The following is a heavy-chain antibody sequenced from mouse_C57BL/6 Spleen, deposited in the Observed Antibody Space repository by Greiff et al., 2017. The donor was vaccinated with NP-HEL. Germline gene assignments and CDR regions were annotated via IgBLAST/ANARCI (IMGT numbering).Heavy chain of an antibody. V-gene: IGHV1-55*01. CDR2: IYPGSGST. J-gene: IGHJ3*01. Sequence: VQLQQPGAELVKPGASVKMSCKASGYTFTSYWITWVKQRPGQGLEWIGDIYPGSGSTNYNEKFKSKATLTVDTSSSTAYMQLSILTSADSAVYYCARSDYGAWFAYWGQGTLVTVSA. D-gene: IGHD2-4*01. CDR3: ARSDYGAWFAY. CDR1: GYTFTSYW.